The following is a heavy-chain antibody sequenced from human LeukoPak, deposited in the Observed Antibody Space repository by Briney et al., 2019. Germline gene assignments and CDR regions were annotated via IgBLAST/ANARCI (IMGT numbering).Heavy chain of an antibody. J-gene: IGHJ4*02. CDR2: FDPEDGET. CDR1: GYTLTELS. Sequence: ALVKVSCKVSGYTLTELSMHWVRQAPGKGLEWMGGFDPEDGETIYAQKFQGRVTMTEDTSTDTAYMELSSLRSEDTAVYYCATALVNYDSSGYYTGWGQGTLVTVSS. CDR3: ATALVNYDSSGYYTG. V-gene: IGHV1-24*01. D-gene: IGHD3-22*01.